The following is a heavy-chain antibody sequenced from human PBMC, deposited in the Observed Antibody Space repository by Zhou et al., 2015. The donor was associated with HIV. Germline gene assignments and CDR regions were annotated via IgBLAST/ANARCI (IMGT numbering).Heavy chain of an antibody. V-gene: IGHV1-18*01. J-gene: IGHJ4*02. CDR1: GGTFNSYE. Sequence: QVQLVQSGAEVKKPGSSVKVSCKASGGTFNSYEFSWVRQAPGQGLEWMGGISAYNGNTNYAQKLQGRVTMTTDTSTSTAYMELRSLRSDDTAVYYCARDRYDSSDIDYWGQGTLVTVSS. CDR3: ARDRYDSSDIDY. D-gene: IGHD3-22*01. CDR2: ISAYNGNT.